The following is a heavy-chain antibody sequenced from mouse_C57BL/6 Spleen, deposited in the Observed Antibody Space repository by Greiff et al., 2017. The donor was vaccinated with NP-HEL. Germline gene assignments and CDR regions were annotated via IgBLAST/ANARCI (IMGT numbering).Heavy chain of an antibody. D-gene: IGHD2-3*01. J-gene: IGHJ2*01. CDR3: TRYDGYYYFDY. CDR2: IDPENGDT. V-gene: IGHV14-4*01. Sequence: EVQLQQSGAELVRPGASVKLSCPASGFNIKDDYMHWVKQRPEQGLEWIGWIDPENGDTEYASKFQGKATITADTSSNTAYLQLSSLTSEDTAVYYCTRYDGYYYFDYWGQGTTLTVSS. CDR1: GFNIKDDY.